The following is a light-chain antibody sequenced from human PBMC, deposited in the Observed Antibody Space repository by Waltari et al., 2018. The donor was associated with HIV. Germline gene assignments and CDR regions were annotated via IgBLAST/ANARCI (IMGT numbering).Light chain of an antibody. Sequence: QSVLTQPPSASGTPGQRVTISCSGGTSNIGTKFVHWYQQFPGTAPKLLIYRTNLRPSGVPDRFSGSKSGTSASLAISGLRSGDEADYYCTSWDDSLSRLVFGGGTKLTVL. CDR3: TSWDDSLSRLV. CDR2: RTN. J-gene: IGLJ3*02. V-gene: IGLV1-47*01. CDR1: TSNIGTKF.